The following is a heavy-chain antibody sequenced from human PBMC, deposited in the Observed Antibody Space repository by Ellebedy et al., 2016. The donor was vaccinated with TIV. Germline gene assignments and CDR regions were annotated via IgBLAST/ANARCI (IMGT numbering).Heavy chain of an antibody. CDR2: INHSGSA. V-gene: IGHV4-34*01. CDR3: ARESGVGCSGTTCHTKLDY. Sequence: SETLSLXXTVYGVSLSGYYWSWIRQSPGQGLEWIGEINHSGSANYNPSLKSRVTISVDTSKTQFSLKLRSVTAADTAMYYCARESGVGCSGTTCHTKLDYWGQGTLVTVSS. J-gene: IGHJ4*02. CDR1: GVSLSGYY. D-gene: IGHD2-2*02.